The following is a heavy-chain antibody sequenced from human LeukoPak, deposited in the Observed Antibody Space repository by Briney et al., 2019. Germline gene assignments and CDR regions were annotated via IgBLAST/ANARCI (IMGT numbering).Heavy chain of an antibody. V-gene: IGHV3-30*18. Sequence: GGSLRISCAASGFTFSSYGMPWVRQAPGKGLGWVAVISYDGSNKYYADSVKGRFTISRDNSKNTLYLKMNSLRAKDTDLYYCAKGDGTAMVYYFDYWGQGTLVTVSS. D-gene: IGHD5-18*01. J-gene: IGHJ4*02. CDR2: ISYDGSNK. CDR3: AKGDGTAMVYYFDY. CDR1: GFTFSSYG.